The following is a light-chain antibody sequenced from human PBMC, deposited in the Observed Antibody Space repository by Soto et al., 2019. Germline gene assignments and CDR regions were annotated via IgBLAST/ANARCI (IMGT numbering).Light chain of an antibody. CDR3: QQSYNTPRT. Sequence: DIQMTQSPSSLSASVGDRVTITCRARHSISSYLNWYQQKPGKAPKLLIYAVSTLQGGVPPRFSGRESGTDFTLTISSLQPEDFANYYCQQSYNTPRTLGQGTKLEIK. CDR1: HSISSY. V-gene: IGKV1-39*01. CDR2: AVS. J-gene: IGKJ2*01.